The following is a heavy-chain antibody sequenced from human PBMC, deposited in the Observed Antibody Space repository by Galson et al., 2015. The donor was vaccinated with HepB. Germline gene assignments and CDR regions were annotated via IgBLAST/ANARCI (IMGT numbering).Heavy chain of an antibody. CDR1: GYTLTELS. V-gene: IGHV1-24*01. J-gene: IGHJ6*03. CDR3: ATTNYHYDKTHLYYYYMDV. D-gene: IGHD3-9*01. Sequence: SVKVSCKVSGYTLTELSMHWVRQAPGKGLEWMGGFDPEDGETIYAQKFQGRVTMTEDTSTDTAYMELSSLRSEDTAVYYCATTNYHYDKTHLYYYYMDVWGKGTTVTVPS. CDR2: FDPEDGET.